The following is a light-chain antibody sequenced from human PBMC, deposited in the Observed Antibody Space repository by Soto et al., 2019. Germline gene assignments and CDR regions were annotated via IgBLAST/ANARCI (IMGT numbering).Light chain of an antibody. CDR3: QQRRNFYT. CDR1: QSVDSY. Sequence: EIVLTQSPATLSLSPGERATLSCRASQSVDSYLGWYQQKPGQAPRLLIYDASNRAAGIPARFSGSGSGTDFTLTISSLEPEDFAVYYCQQRRNFYTFGQGTKLEIK. J-gene: IGKJ2*01. V-gene: IGKV3-11*01. CDR2: DAS.